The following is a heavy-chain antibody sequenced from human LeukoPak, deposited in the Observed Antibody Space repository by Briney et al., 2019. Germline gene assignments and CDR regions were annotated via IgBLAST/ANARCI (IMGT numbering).Heavy chain of an antibody. D-gene: IGHD1-26*01. Sequence: PGGSLRLSCTASGFTFATYWMSWVRQAPGKGLEWVANINGNGRETNYADSVRGRFNISRDNARNSLYLEMDSLGVEDMGVYFCARDLVGASYYWGQGTLVTV. CDR1: GFTFATYW. J-gene: IGHJ4*02. V-gene: IGHV3-7*01. CDR3: ARDLVGASYY. CDR2: INGNGRET.